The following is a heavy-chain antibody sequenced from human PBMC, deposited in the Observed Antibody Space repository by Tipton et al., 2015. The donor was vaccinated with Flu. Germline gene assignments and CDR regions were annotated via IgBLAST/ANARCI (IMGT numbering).Heavy chain of an antibody. V-gene: IGHV4-59*08. J-gene: IGHJ4*02. CDR3: ARSGKLAEYY. CDR1: GGSISNYV. CDR2: VHYTEGA. Sequence: TLSLTCTVSGGSISNYVWTWIRQSPRRGLEWIGYVHYTEGAKYNPSLGSRVTISADTSKNQFSLYLRFVTAADTAIYYCARSGKLAEYYWGQGTLVTVSS. D-gene: IGHD6-19*01.